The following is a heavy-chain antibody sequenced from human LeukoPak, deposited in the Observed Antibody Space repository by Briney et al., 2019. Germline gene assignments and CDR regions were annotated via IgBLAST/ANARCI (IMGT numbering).Heavy chain of an antibody. Sequence: GGSLRLSCAASGFTFSSYAMSWVRQAPGKGLEWVSGISGSGGTTYYADSVKGRFTISRDNSKNTNLQMNSLRAEDTAAYYCAKDSRSTLPRGRLDYWGQGTLVTVSS. V-gene: IGHV3-23*01. CDR3: AKDSRSTLPRGRLDY. CDR1: GFTFSSYA. D-gene: IGHD2-21*02. J-gene: IGHJ4*02. CDR2: ISGSGGTT.